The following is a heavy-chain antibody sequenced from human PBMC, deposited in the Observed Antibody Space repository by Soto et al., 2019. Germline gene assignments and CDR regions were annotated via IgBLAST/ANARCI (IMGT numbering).Heavy chain of an antibody. CDR2: IYYSGST. J-gene: IGHJ6*02. V-gene: IGHV4-30-4*01. CDR1: GGSISSGDYY. Sequence: SETLSLTCTVSGGSISSGDYYWSWIRQPPGKGQEWIGYIYYSGSTYYNPSLKSRVTISVDTSKNQFSLKLSSVTAADTAVYYWARDSSGMDVWGQGTTVTVSS. CDR3: ARDSSGMDV.